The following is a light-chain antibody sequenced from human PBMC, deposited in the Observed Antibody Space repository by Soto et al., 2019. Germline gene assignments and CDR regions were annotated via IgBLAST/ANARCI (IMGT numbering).Light chain of an antibody. Sequence: EIVLTQSPGTLSLSPGERATLSCRASQSVSRSHLAWYQQKPGQAPRLLIYGASSRATGIADRFSGSGSGTDFTLTISRLEPEDFAVYYCQQRSNWPRTFGQGTKLEIK. CDR1: QSVSRSH. CDR2: GAS. J-gene: IGKJ2*01. V-gene: IGKV3D-20*02. CDR3: QQRSNWPRT.